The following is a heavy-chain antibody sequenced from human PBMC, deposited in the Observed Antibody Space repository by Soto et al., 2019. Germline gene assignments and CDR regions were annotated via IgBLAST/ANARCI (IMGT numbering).Heavy chain of an antibody. D-gene: IGHD6-6*01. V-gene: IGHV1-18*01. CDR3: AREQLADYYYYGMDV. CDR1: GYTFTSYG. J-gene: IGHJ6*02. CDR2: ISAYNGNT. Sequence: QVQLVQSGAEVKKPGASVKVSCKASGYTFTSYGISWVRQAPGQGLEWMGWISAYNGNTNYAQKLQGRVTMTRDTSTSTAYMELRSLRSDDTAVYYCAREQLADYYYYGMDVWGQGTTVTVSS.